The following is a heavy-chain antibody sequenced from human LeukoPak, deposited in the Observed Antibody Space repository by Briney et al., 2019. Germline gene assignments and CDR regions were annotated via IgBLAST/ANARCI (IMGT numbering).Heavy chain of an antibody. J-gene: IGHJ6*03. V-gene: IGHV3-74*01. CDR2: INSDGSST. CDR3: ARDHAAGFGELLYPYYYYYYYMDV. Sequence: GGSLRLSCAASGFTFSSYWMHWVRQAPGKGLVWVSRINSDGSSTSYADSVKGRFTISRDNAKSTLYLQMNSLRAEDTAVYYCARDHAAGFGELLYPYYYYYYYMDVWGKGTTVTISS. D-gene: IGHD3-10*01. CDR1: GFTFSSYW.